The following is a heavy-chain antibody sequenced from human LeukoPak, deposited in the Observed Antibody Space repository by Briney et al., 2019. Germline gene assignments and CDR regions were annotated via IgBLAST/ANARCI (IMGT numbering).Heavy chain of an antibody. J-gene: IGHJ5*02. CDR2: IIPIFGTA. CDR3: ASATIPRQRDGYNWVLPPKHSHNWFDP. Sequence: SVKVSCKAPGGTFSSYAISWVRQAPGQGLEWMGGIIPIFGTANYAQKFQGRVTITTDESTSTAYMELSSLRSEDTAVYYCASATIPRQRDGYNWVLPPKHSHNWFDPWGQGTLVTVSS. CDR1: GGTFSSYA. D-gene: IGHD5-24*01. V-gene: IGHV1-69*05.